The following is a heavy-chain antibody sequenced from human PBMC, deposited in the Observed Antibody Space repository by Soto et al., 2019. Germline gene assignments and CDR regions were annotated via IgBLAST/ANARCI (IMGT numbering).Heavy chain of an antibody. CDR2: ISPSGTT. D-gene: IGHD1-1*01. V-gene: IGHV4-34*01. Sequence: SETLSLTCAVYGGCFSNNYWTWFRKPPGKRLEWIGEISPSGTTKYIPYLKRRGTMSVDTSRKHVFLRVTSVSAADTALCYCATSRWIGTQPDIWGPGTLVTVSS. CDR1: GGCFSNNY. CDR3: ATSRWIGTQPDI. J-gene: IGHJ4*02.